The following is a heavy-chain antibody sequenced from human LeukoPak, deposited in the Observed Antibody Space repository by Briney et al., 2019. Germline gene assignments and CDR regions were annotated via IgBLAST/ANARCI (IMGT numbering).Heavy chain of an antibody. V-gene: IGHV3-23*01. CDR2: ITGGAETT. CDR1: GFTFSSSA. D-gene: IGHD1-26*01. Sequence: GRSLRLSYAPSGFTFSSSAMSSVRQDPGKGLKWSSTITGGAETTYSADSVKGRFTITRDNSKNTVYLQMNSRGAEDTAVYYCAKVLSGRQDYWGQGTLVTVFS. CDR3: AKVLSGRQDY. J-gene: IGHJ4*02.